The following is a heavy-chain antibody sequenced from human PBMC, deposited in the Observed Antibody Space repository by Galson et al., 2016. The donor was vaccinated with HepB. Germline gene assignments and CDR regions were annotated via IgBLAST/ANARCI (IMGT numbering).Heavy chain of an antibody. Sequence: SLRLSCAASGFTFRSFGMHWVRQAPGKGLGWVAVIWYDGSNKYYADSVEGRFTISRDNSKNTLYLQMNSLRAEDTAVYYCARGYCSGSGCYSDHLDYWGQGTLVTVSS. V-gene: IGHV3-33*01. CDR2: IWYDGSNK. CDR1: GFTFRSFG. J-gene: IGHJ4*02. D-gene: IGHD2-15*01. CDR3: ARGYCSGSGCYSDHLDY.